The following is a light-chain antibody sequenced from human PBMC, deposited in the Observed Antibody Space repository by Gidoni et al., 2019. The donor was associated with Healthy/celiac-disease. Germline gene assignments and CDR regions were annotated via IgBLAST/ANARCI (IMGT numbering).Light chain of an antibody. CDR2: DVS. J-gene: IGLJ2*01. Sequence: QSALTQPRSVSGSPGQSVTISCTGTSSDVGGYNYVPWYQTHPGKAPKLMIYDVSKRPSGVPDRFSGSKSGNTASLTISGLQAEDEADYYCCSYAGSYTLVFGGGTKLTVL. CDR1: SSDVGGYNY. V-gene: IGLV2-11*01. CDR3: CSYAGSYTLV.